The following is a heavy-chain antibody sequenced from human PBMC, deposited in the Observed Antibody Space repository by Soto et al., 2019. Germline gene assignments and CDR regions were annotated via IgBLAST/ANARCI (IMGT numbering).Heavy chain of an antibody. J-gene: IGHJ4*02. CDR1: GFTFRNYA. V-gene: IGHV3-30-3*01. Sequence: QVQMVESGGGVVQPGRSLRLSCAASGFTFRNYAMHWVRQAPGKGLEWVAVISYHGNDKYYADSVKGRFTISRDNSKDTLYLQMSGLRAEDTAVYYCTRAKVRALGGFDYWGQGTLVTVSS. CDR3: TRAKVRALGGFDY. D-gene: IGHD3-10*01. CDR2: ISYHGNDK.